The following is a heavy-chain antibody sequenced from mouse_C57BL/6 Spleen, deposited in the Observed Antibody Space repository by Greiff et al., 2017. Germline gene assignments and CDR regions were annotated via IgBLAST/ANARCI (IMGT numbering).Heavy chain of an antibody. Sequence: EVQLQQSGPELVKPGASVKISCKASGYTFTDYYMNWVKQSHGKSLEWIGDINPNNGGTSYNQKFKGKDTLTVAKSSSTAYMELRSLTSEDSAVYYCASDDYGGYWGQGTTLTVSS. CDR3: ASDDYGGY. CDR1: GYTFTDYY. D-gene: IGHD2-4*01. CDR2: INPNNGGT. V-gene: IGHV1-26*01. J-gene: IGHJ2*01.